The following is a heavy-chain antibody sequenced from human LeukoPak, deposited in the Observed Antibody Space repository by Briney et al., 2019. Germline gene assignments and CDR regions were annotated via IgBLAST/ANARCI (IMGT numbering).Heavy chain of an antibody. CDR3: AKDPLYCSGGSCYFPFDY. V-gene: IGHV3-23*01. CDR1: GFTFSSYA. CDR2: VSDGGGST. Sequence: GGSLRLSCAASGFTFSSYAMSWVRQAPGKGLEWVSAVSDGGGSTYYADSVKGRFTISRDNSKNTLYLQMNSLRAEDTAIYYCAKDPLYCSGGSCYFPFDYWGQGTLVTVSS. J-gene: IGHJ4*02. D-gene: IGHD2-15*01.